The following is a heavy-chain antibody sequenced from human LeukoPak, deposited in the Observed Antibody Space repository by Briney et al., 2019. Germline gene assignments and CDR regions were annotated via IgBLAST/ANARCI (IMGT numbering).Heavy chain of an antibody. CDR3: ARGDYGSGSRDY. CDR2: LSYDGTKK. CDR1: GFTFTSYP. J-gene: IGHJ4*02. V-gene: IGHV3-30-3*01. Sequence: SGGSLRLSCAASGFTFTSYPMHWVRQAPGKGLESVAVLSYDGTKKDYVDAVKGRFTISRDTSKNTLYLQMDSLRAEDTAVYYCARGDYGSGSRDYWGQGTLVTVSS. D-gene: IGHD3-10*01.